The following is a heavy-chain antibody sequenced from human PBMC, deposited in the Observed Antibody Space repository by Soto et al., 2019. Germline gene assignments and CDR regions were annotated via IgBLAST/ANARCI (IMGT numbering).Heavy chain of an antibody. CDR2: IYYSGST. J-gene: IGHJ4*02. D-gene: IGHD4-17*01. V-gene: IGHV4-28*01. Sequence: PSETLSLTCAVSGYSISSSNWWGWIRQPPGKGLEWIGYIYYSGSTYYNPSLKSRVTMSVDTSKNQFSLKLSSVTAVDTAVYYCARTSYTVTKGSHFDYWGQGTLVTVSS. CDR1: GYSISSSNW. CDR3: ARTSYTVTKGSHFDY.